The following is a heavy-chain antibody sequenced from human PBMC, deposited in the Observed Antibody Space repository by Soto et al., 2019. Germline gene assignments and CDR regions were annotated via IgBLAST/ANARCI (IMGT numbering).Heavy chain of an antibody. J-gene: IGHJ6*02. CDR1: GGTFSSYA. CDR3: ARDNGGYNQYRYYGMDV. CDR2: IIPIFGTA. D-gene: IGHD6-25*01. V-gene: IGHV1-69*13. Sequence: ASVKVSCKASGGTFSSYAISWVRQAPGQGLEWMGGIIPIFGTANYAQKFQGRVTITADESTSTAHMELSSLRSEDTAVYYCARDNGGYNQYRYYGMDVWGQGTTVTVSS.